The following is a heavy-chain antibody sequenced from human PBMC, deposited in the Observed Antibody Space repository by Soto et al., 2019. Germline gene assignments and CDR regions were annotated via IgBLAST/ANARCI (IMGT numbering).Heavy chain of an antibody. Sequence: GGSLRLSCAASGFTFDDYAMHWVRQAPGKGLEWVSGISWNSGSIGYADSVKGRFTISRDNAKNSLYLQMNSLRAEDTALYYCAKDIGNSNYFSRLFDYWGQGTLVTVSS. V-gene: IGHV3-9*01. CDR1: GFTFDDYA. CDR2: ISWNSGSI. D-gene: IGHD4-4*01. CDR3: AKDIGNSNYFSRLFDY. J-gene: IGHJ4*02.